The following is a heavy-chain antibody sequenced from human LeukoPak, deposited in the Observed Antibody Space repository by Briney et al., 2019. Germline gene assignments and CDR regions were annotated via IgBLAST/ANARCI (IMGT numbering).Heavy chain of an antibody. V-gene: IGHV3-9*01. CDR3: ARGVGYCSSTSCYISAFDI. D-gene: IGHD2-2*02. J-gene: IGHJ3*02. Sequence: TGGSLRLSCAAPGFTFDDYAMHWVRQAPGKGLEWVSGISWNSGSIGYADSVKGRFTISRDNAKNSLYLQMNSLRAEDTAVYYCARGVGYCSSTSCYISAFDIWGQGTMVTVSS. CDR2: ISWNSGSI. CDR1: GFTFDDYA.